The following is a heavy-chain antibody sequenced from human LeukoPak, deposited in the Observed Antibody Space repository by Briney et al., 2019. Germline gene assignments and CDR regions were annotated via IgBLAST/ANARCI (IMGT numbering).Heavy chain of an antibody. CDR2: IIPMFDSE. V-gene: IGHV1-69*13. CDR1: GYTFTGYY. CDR3: ATDTSITAAGNLTY. D-gene: IGHD6-13*01. J-gene: IGHJ4*02. Sequence: ASVKVSCKASGYTFTGYYMHWVRQAPGQGLEWMGGIIPMFDSENYAQKFQGRVTITADESTSTAYMELNSLRSEDTAVYFCATDTSITAAGNLTYWGQGTLVTVSS.